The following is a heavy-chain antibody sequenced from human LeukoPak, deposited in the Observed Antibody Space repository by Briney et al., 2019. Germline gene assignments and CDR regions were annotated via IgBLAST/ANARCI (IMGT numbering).Heavy chain of an antibody. CDR1: GFRFTSYW. CDR2: IYPCDSDT. CDR3: AREPDSSSVGRWVDP. J-gene: IGHJ5*02. Sequence: GESLQISCKGPGFRFTSYWIGGVRPMPGKGLEWMGIIYPCDSDTRYSPSFQGQVAISADKSISTAYLQWSSLKASDTAMYYCAREPDSSSVGRWVDPCGQGTLVTVSS. V-gene: IGHV5-51*01. D-gene: IGHD6-13*01.